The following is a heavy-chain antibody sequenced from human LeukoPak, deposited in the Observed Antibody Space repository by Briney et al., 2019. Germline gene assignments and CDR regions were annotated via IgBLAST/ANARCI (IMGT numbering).Heavy chain of an antibody. CDR2: INSKTDGGTT. J-gene: IGHJ4*02. CDR1: GFSFSNAG. Sequence: GGSLRLSCAASGFSFSNAGMSRVRQAPGKGLEWVGRINSKTDGGTTDYAATVKGRFTISRDDSKDTLYLQMNSLKTEDTAVYYFPAEDGIRYFDWRGISYWGQGTLVTVPS. CDR3: PAEDGIRYFDWRGISY. D-gene: IGHD3-9*01. V-gene: IGHV3-15*01.